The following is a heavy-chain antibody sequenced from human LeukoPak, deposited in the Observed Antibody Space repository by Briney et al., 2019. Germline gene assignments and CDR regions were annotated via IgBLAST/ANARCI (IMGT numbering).Heavy chain of an antibody. CDR3: AKDMEYCSSTSCYYYYYYGMDV. CDR1: GFTFSSYA. Sequence: GGSLSLSCAASGFTFSSYAMSWVRQAPGKGLEWVSAISGSGGSTYYADSVKGRFTISRDNSKNSLYLQMNSLRTEDTALYYCAKDMEYCSSTSCYYYYYYGMDVWGQGTTVTVSS. CDR2: ISGSGGST. J-gene: IGHJ6*02. V-gene: IGHV3-23*01. D-gene: IGHD2-2*01.